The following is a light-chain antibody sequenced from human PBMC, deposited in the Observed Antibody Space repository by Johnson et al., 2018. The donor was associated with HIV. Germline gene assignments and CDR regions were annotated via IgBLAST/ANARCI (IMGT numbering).Light chain of an antibody. J-gene: IGLJ1*01. Sequence: QSVLTQPPSVSAAPGQNVNISCSGGSSNIGSNYVSWYQQVPGAAPKLLIYDNGKRPSGIPDRFSGSRSGTSATLGITGLQTGAEADYYCGTWDSSLRTGFLGTGTKVTVL. CDR1: SSNIGSNY. V-gene: IGLV1-51*01. CDR3: GTWDSSLRTGF. CDR2: DNG.